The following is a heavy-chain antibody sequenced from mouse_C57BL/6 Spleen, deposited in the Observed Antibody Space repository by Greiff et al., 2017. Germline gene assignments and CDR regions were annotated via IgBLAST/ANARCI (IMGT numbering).Heavy chain of an antibody. D-gene: IGHD3-3*01. CDR3: ARASLDRAMDY. CDR2: IYPGDGDT. CDR1: GYAFSSSW. Sequence: VQLQQSGPELVKPGASVKISCKASGYAFSSSWMNWVKQRPGKGLEWIGRIYPGDGDTNYNGKFKGKATMTADKSSSTAYMQLSSLTSEDSAVYFCARASLDRAMDYWGQGTSVTVSS. V-gene: IGHV1-82*01. J-gene: IGHJ4*01.